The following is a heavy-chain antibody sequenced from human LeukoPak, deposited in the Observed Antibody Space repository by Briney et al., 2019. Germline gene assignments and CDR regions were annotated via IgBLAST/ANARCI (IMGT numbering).Heavy chain of an antibody. CDR2: IYSGDST. V-gene: IGHV3-53*01. D-gene: IGHD1-14*01. CDR1: GFTVSSNY. CDR3: ARVTSYGLYFFDY. Sequence: GGSLRLSCAASGFTVSSNYMSWARQAPGKGLEWVSVIYSGDSTYYADSVKGRFTISRDNSKNTLYLQMNSLRAEDTAVYYCARVTSYGLYFFDYWGQGTLVTVSS. J-gene: IGHJ4*02.